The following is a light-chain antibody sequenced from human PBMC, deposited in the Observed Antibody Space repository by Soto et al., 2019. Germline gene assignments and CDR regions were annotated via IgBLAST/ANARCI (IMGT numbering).Light chain of an antibody. J-gene: IGKJ1*01. V-gene: IGKV2-28*01. CDR2: MGS. CDR3: MQNIDIPWS. CDR1: QSLLYSNGYNY. Sequence: DVVMTQSPLSLPVTPGEPASISCRASQSLLYSNGYNYLDWYLQKPGQSPQLLIYMGSNRPPGVLDRFSAGGSGTDFSLKISRVEAEDVGVYYCMQNIDIPWSFGQGTKVEI.